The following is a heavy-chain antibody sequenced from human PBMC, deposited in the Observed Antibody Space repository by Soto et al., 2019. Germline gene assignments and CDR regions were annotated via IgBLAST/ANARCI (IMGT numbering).Heavy chain of an antibody. D-gene: IGHD3-16*01. CDR3: AKGGYYSLFDI. CDR2: ISGSGGRT. CDR1: GFPFSSYA. J-gene: IGHJ3*02. Sequence: LXLSCVASGFPFSSYAMSWVRQTPGKGLEWVSGISGSGGRTYYADSVKGRFTISRDNSNNTLSLQMHILRVEDTAVYFCAKGGYYSLFDIWGQGTMVIVSS. V-gene: IGHV3-23*01.